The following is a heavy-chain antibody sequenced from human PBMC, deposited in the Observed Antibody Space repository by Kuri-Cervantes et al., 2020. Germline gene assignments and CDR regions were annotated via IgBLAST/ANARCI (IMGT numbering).Heavy chain of an antibody. D-gene: IGHD3-16*02. CDR2: IKKDGSEK. V-gene: IGHV3-7*01. Sequence: GGSLRLSCAASGFTFSSYWMSWVRQAPGKGLEWVANIKKDGSEKYYGDSVKGRFTISRDNAKNSLYLQMNSLGAEDTAVYYCARCVYYDYVWGSYRYTGSEYYFGYWGQGTLVTVSS. J-gene: IGHJ4*02. CDR3: ARCVYYDYVWGSYRYTGSEYYFGY. CDR1: GFTFSSYW.